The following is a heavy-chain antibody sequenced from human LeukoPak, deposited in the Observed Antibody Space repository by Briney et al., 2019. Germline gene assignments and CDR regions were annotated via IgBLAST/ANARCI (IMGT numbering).Heavy chain of an antibody. J-gene: IGHJ4*02. D-gene: IGHD3-3*01. Sequence: GGSLRLSCAASGFTFSSYAMSWVRQAPGKGLEWVSAISGSGGSTYYADSVKGRFTISRDNSKNTLYLQMNSLRAEDTAVYYCAKGGYYDFWSRPYYFDYWGQGTLVTVSS. CDR1: GFTFSSYA. CDR3: AKGGYYDFWSRPYYFDY. CDR2: ISGSGGST. V-gene: IGHV3-23*01.